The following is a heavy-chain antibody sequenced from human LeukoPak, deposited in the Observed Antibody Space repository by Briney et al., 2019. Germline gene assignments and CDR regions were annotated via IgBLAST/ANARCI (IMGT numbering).Heavy chain of an antibody. CDR1: GGSISSGSYY. CDR2: IYTSGST. CDR3: ARGSYYFDP. Sequence: SETRSLTCTVSGGSISSGSYYWSWIRQPAGKGLEWIGHIYTSGSTNYNPSLKSRVTISIDTSKNQFSLKLSSVTAADTAVYYCARGSYYFDPWGQGSLVTISS. D-gene: IGHD6-6*01. V-gene: IGHV4-61*09. J-gene: IGHJ4*02.